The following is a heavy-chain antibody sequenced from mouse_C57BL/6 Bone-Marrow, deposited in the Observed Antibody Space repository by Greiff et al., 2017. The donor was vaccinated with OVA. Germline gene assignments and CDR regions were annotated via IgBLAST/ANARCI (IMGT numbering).Heavy chain of an antibody. CDR2: IYPRSGNT. V-gene: IGHV1-81*01. J-gene: IGHJ1*03. CDR3: ARWGIYYYRYWYFDV. D-gene: IGHD1-1*01. Sequence: VKLQESGAELARPGASVKLSCKASGYTFTSYGISWVKQRTGQGLEWIVEIYPRSGNTYYNEKFKGKATLTADKSSSTAYMELRSLTSEDSAVYFCARWGIYYYRYWYFDVWGTGTTVTVSS. CDR1: GYTFTSYG.